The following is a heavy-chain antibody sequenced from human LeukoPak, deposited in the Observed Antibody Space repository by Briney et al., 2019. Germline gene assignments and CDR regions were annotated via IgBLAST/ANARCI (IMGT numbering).Heavy chain of an antibody. J-gene: IGHJ4*02. Sequence: ASVKVACKASGYIFTGYYMHWVRQAPGQGLEWMGWINPNSGGTNSAQKFQGRVTMTRDTSISTAYMELSRLTSDDTAVYYCARHPYSGSYHFDYWGQGTLVTVSS. V-gene: IGHV1-2*02. CDR1: GYIFTGYY. D-gene: IGHD1-26*01. CDR3: ARHPYSGSYHFDY. CDR2: INPNSGGT.